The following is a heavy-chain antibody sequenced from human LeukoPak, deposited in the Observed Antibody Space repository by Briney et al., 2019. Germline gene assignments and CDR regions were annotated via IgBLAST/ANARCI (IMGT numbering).Heavy chain of an antibody. D-gene: IGHD6-13*01. CDR2: ISYDGSNK. V-gene: IGHV3-30*04. Sequence: GGSLRLSRAASGFTFSSYAMHWVRQAPGKGLEWVAVISYDGSNKYYADSVKGRFTISRDNSKNTLYLQMNSLRAEDTAVYYCAREISHEQPGSRFYYYYMDVWGKGTTVTVSS. CDR1: GFTFSSYA. CDR3: AREISHEQPGSRFYYYYMDV. J-gene: IGHJ6*03.